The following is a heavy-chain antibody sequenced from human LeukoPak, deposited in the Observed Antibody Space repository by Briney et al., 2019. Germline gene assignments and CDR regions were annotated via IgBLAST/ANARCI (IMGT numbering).Heavy chain of an antibody. Sequence: QPGGSLRLSCAASGFTFSGHAMSWVRQAPGKGLEWVSGISTSGGSTYYGNSVKGRFAISRDNSRHMVYLQMNSLRAEDTAVYYCAKDRPGEAWFDYWGQGTLVTVSS. CDR1: GFTFSGHA. D-gene: IGHD7-27*01. J-gene: IGHJ4*02. CDR3: AKDRPGEAWFDY. V-gene: IGHV3-23*01. CDR2: ISTSGGST.